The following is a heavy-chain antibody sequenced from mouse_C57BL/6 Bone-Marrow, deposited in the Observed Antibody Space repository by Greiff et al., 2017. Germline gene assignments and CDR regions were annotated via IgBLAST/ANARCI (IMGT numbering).Heavy chain of an antibody. Sequence: QVQLQQPGAELVRPGSSVKLSCKASGYTFTSYWMHWVKQRPIQGLEWIGNIDPSDSATHYNQKFKDKATLTVDKSSSTAYMQLSSLTYEDSAVXYCARGGLTGGFAYWGQGTVVTVSA. CDR1: GYTFTSYW. J-gene: IGHJ3*01. CDR3: ARGGLTGGFAY. CDR2: IDPSDSAT. V-gene: IGHV1-52*01. D-gene: IGHD4-1*01.